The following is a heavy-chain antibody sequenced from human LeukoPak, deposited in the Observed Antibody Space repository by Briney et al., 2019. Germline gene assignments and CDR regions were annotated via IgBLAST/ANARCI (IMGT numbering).Heavy chain of an antibody. Sequence: SETLSLTCTVSGGSISSYYWSWIRQPPGKGLEWIGYIYYSGSTNYNPSLKSRVTISVDTSKNQFSLKLSSVTAADTAVYYCARDYRGGDYGYWGQGTLVTVSS. CDR1: GGSISSYY. V-gene: IGHV4-59*12. D-gene: IGHD4-17*01. CDR3: ARDYRGGDYGY. CDR2: IYYSGST. J-gene: IGHJ4*02.